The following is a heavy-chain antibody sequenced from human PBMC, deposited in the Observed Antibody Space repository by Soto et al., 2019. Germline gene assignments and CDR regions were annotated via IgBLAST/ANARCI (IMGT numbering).Heavy chain of an antibody. CDR1: GGTFSGYV. J-gene: IGHJ4*02. CDR2: ILPLFGKT. D-gene: IGHD3-16*01. V-gene: IGHV1-69*01. Sequence: QLVQSGSEVKKPGSSVKVSCQASGGTFSGYVVTWVRQAPGQGLEWMGEILPLFGKTNYAQSFSGRITITAEESTSTAYMERRTLRSDDTAVYYCATHGLGVSSPPYFDNWGQGTLVTVSS. CDR3: ATHGLGVSSPPYFDN.